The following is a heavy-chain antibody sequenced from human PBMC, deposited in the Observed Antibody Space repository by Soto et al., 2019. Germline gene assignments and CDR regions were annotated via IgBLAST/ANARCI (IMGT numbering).Heavy chain of an antibody. CDR3: ARDRYCSGGSCVGGLDY. D-gene: IGHD2-15*01. CDR1: GGSISSGGYY. J-gene: IGHJ4*02. Sequence: QVQLQESGPGLVKPSQTLSLTCTVSGGSISSGGYYWSWICQHPGKGLEWIGYIYYSGSTYYNPSLKSRVSRSVDPFTNQFALKLGSVDAADTDVYYCARDRYCSGGSCVGGLDYWGQGTLVTVSS. V-gene: IGHV4-31*03. CDR2: IYYSGST.